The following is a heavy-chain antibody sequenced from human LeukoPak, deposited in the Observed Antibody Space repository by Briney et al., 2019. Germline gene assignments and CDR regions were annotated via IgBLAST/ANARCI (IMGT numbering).Heavy chain of an antibody. CDR3: ARDLGTVTTQRWWNYYYMDV. CDR1: GFTFSSYS. Sequence: GGPLRLSCAASGFTFSSYSMNWVRQAPGKGLVWVSSISSSSSYIYYADSVKGRFTISRDNAKHSLNLQMNRLRAEDTAVYYCARDLGTVTTQRWWNYYYMDVWGKGTTVTVSS. D-gene: IGHD4-11*01. CDR2: ISSSSSYI. V-gene: IGHV3-21*01. J-gene: IGHJ6*03.